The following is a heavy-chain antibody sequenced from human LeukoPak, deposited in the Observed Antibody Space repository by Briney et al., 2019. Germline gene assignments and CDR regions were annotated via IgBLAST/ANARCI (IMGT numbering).Heavy chain of an antibody. CDR2: IKSKIDGATT. CDR3: TTLYFGSGHDY. J-gene: IGHJ4*02. CDR1: AINSNEAW. Sequence: SLRPSSALSAINSNEAWISWVRHAPGKGLKGLGRIKSKIDGATTDYAAPVKGRFTISRDDSKNTLYLQMNSLKAEDTAVYCCTTLYFGSGHDYWGQGTLVTVSS. D-gene: IGHD3-9*01. V-gene: IGHV3-15*01.